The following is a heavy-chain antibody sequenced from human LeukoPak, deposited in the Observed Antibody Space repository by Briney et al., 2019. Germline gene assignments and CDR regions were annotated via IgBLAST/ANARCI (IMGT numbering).Heavy chain of an antibody. CDR2: IYYSGST. J-gene: IGHJ4*02. CDR1: PGSISSSDYY. CDR3: ARHGLAVAGTRGYYFDY. V-gene: IGHV4-39*01. D-gene: IGHD6-19*01. Sequence: SETLSLTCTVSPGSISSSDYYWGWIRQPPGKGLEWIGSIYYSGSTYYSPSLKSRVTISVDTSKDQFSLNLSSVTAADTAVYYCARHGLAVAGTRGYYFDYWGQGTLVTVSS.